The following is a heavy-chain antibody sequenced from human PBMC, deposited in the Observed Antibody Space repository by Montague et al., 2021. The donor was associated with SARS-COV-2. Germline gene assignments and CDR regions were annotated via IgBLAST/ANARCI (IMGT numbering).Heavy chain of an antibody. J-gene: IGHJ4*02. D-gene: IGHD3-10*01. Sequence: SETLSLTCTVSAGSINNNYWCWIRQSAGKGLELIGLIYLSGDTNYYPSLKSRVTVSVDTSKSQFSLNLNFLAVADTAVYYCASAYGSGYYGFDYWGQGIPVTVSS. CDR1: AGSINNNY. CDR3: ASAYGSGYYGFDY. V-gene: IGHV4-4*07. CDR2: IYLSGDT.